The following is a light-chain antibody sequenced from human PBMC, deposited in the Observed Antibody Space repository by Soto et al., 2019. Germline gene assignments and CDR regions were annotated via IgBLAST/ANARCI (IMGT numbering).Light chain of an antibody. V-gene: IGLV2-14*01. CDR3: SSYTSSSTWV. J-gene: IGLJ3*02. CDR1: SSDVGGYNY. CDR2: EVS. Sequence: QSVLTQPASVSGSPGQSITISCTGTSSDVGGYNYVSWYQQHPGKAPKLMIYEVSNRPSGVSDRFSASKSANTASLTVSGLQAEDEADYYCSSYTSSSTWVFGGGTKLTVL.